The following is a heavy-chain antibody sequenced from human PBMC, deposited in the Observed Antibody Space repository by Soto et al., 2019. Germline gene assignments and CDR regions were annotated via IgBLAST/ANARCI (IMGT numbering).Heavy chain of an antibody. CDR2: IIPIFGTA. J-gene: IGHJ6*02. V-gene: IGHV1-69*06. D-gene: IGHD2-15*01. CDR1: GGTFSSYA. Sequence: SVKVSCRXSGGTFSSYAISWVRQAPGQGLEWMGGIIPIFGTANYAQKFQGRVTITADKSTSTAYMELSSLRSEDTAVYYCARDIKKVVVVAAGYYYYGMDVWGQGTTVTV. CDR3: ARDIKKVVVVAAGYYYYGMDV.